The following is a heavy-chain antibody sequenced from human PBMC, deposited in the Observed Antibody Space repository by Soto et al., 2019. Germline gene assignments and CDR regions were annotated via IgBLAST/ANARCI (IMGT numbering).Heavy chain of an antibody. CDR1: GLSLSTSVVG. Sequence: QITLKESGPTLVKPTQTLTLTCTFSGLSLSTSVVGVGWIRQPPGKALEWLALIYWDDDKRYSPSLKSRLTITKDTSKNQVVLTMTNMDPVATATYYCAHSLSYCTNGVCYFDYWGQGTLVTVSS. D-gene: IGHD2-8*01. J-gene: IGHJ4*02. CDR3: AHSLSYCTNGVCYFDY. CDR2: IYWDDDK. V-gene: IGHV2-5*02.